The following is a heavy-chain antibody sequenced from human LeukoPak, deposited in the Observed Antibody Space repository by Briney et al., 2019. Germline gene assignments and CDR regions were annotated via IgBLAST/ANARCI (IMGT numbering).Heavy chain of an antibody. CDR3: AREPTAMVSFNWFDP. CDR2: ISPYNGNT. J-gene: IGHJ5*01. D-gene: IGHD5-18*01. Sequence: GASVTVSCKGTGYTFINFGISWVRQAPGQGPEWMGWISPYNGNTNYAHKFQGRVTMTADTSTSTAYMELRTLRSDDTAMYYCAREPTAMVSFNWFDPWGQGTLVTVSS. V-gene: IGHV1-18*01. CDR1: GYTFINFG.